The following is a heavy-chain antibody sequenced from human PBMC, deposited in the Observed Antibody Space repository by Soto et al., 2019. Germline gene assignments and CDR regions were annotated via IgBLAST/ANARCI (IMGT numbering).Heavy chain of an antibody. CDR3: ARGAVVAAMGY. D-gene: IGHD2-15*01. CDR2: IIPILGIA. Sequence: QVQLVQSGAEVKKPGSSVKVSCKASVGTFSSYTISWVRQAPGQGLEWMGRIIPILGIANYAQKFQGRVTITADKSTSTAYMELSSLRSEDTAVYYCARGAVVAAMGYWGQGTLVTVSS. CDR1: VGTFSSYT. V-gene: IGHV1-69*02. J-gene: IGHJ4*02.